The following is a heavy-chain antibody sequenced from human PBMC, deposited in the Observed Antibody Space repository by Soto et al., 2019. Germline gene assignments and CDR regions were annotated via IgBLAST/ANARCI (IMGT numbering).Heavy chain of an antibody. Sequence: ASVKVSCKACGYLFTNYGISLVRQAPGQGPEWTGWISVHNGNTNYAQKFQGRVTMSTDTSTSTAYLELRSLRADDSAVYYCARDWCSSTTCYTTGRWFDPWGQGTLVTVSS. V-gene: IGHV1-18*01. CDR3: ARDWCSSTTCYTTGRWFDP. CDR2: ISVHNGNT. J-gene: IGHJ5*02. CDR1: GYLFTNYG. D-gene: IGHD2-2*02.